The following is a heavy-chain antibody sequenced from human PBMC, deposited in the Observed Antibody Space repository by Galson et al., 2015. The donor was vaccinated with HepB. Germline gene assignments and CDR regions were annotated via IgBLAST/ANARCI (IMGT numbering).Heavy chain of an antibody. CDR3: ARLSGSPTPAASGADMDV. Sequence: SETLSLTCTVSGGSISSGDYYWSWIRQPPGKGLEWIGYIYYSGSTNYNPSLKSRVTMSVDTSKNQFSLRLSSVTAADTAVYYCARLSGSPTPAASGADMDVWGQGTTVTVSS. D-gene: IGHD2-2*01. J-gene: IGHJ6*02. V-gene: IGHV4-61*08. CDR1: GGSISSGDYY. CDR2: IYYSGST.